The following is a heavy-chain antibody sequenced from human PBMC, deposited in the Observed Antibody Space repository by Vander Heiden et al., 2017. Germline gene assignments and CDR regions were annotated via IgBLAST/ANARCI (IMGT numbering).Heavy chain of an antibody. CDR1: GDSLPSSPFY. Sequence: QLQLQDSVPVLVNPSQTLSLTPSVSGDSLPSSPFYWGRTRPPPGPGLDCIRLTSYSGNTCYKSSLKSRVTISIDTAKNQFSLKLNSVTAADTAVYYCARHRGANWGLADYWGQGTLVTVSS. CDR3: ARHRGANWGLADY. CDR2: TSYSGNT. J-gene: IGHJ4*02. V-gene: IGHV4-39*01. D-gene: IGHD7-27*01.